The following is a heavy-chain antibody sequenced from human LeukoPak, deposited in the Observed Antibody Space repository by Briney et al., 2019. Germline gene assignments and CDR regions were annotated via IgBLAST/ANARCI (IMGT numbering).Heavy chain of an antibody. V-gene: IGHV3-9*01. CDR2: ISWNSGSI. CDR3: AKDISDDSAFDI. D-gene: IGHD3-22*01. Sequence: PGGSLRLSCAASGFTFDDYAMHWVRQAPGKGLEWVSGISWNSGSIGYADSVKGRFTISRDNAKNSLYLQMNSLRAEDTALYYCAKDISDDSAFDIWGQGTMVTVSS. CDR1: GFTFDDYA. J-gene: IGHJ3*02.